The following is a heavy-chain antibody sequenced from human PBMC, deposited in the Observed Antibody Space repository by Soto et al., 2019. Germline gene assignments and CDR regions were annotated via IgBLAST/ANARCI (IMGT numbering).Heavy chain of an antibody. V-gene: IGHV3-33*01. J-gene: IGHJ4*02. Sequence: QVQLVESGGGVVQPGRSLRLSCAASGFTFSSYGMHLVRQAPGKGLEWVAVIWYDGSNKYYADSVKGRFTISRDNSKNTLYLQMNSLRAEDTAVYYCARDLGPGDTIMGGDYWGQGTLVTVSS. CDR1: GFTFSSYG. CDR3: ARDLGPGDTIMGGDY. D-gene: IGHD3-16*01. CDR2: IWYDGSNK.